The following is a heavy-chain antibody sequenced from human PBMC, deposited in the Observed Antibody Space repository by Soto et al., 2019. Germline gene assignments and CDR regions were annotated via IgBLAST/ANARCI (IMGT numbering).Heavy chain of an antibody. CDR1: GFTFSSYG. D-gene: IGHD3-10*01. J-gene: IGHJ5*02. CDR3: ARGGLWFGETNWFDP. Sequence: GGSLRLSCAASGFTFSSYGMHWVRQAPGKGLEWVAVIWYDGSNKYYADSVKGRFTISRDNSKNTLYLQMNSLRAEDTAVYYCARGGLWFGETNWFDPWGQGTLVTVSS. V-gene: IGHV3-33*01. CDR2: IWYDGSNK.